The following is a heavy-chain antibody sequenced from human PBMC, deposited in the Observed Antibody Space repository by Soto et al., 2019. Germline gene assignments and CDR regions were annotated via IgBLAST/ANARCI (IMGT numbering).Heavy chain of an antibody. V-gene: IGHV2-5*02. CDR2: IYWDDDK. D-gene: IGHD3-9*01. CDR1: GFSLSTSGVG. CDR3: AHRLGAYYNILTGYHDAFDI. Sequence: QITLKESGPTLVKPTQTLTLTCTFSGFSLSTSGVGVGWIRQPPGKALEWLALIYWDDDKRYSPSLKSRLTSPKDTAKNQVVLTMTHMDTVDTATYYCAHRLGAYYNILTGYHDAFDIWGQGTMVTVSS. J-gene: IGHJ3*02.